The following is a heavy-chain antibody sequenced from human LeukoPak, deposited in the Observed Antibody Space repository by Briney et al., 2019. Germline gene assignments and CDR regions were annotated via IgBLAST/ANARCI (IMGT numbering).Heavy chain of an antibody. V-gene: IGHV4-59*08. Sequence: SETLSLTCAVYGGSFSGYYWSWIRQPPGKGLEWIGYIYYSGSTNYNPSLKSRVTISVDTSKNQFSLKLSSVTAADTAVYYCARLPPDYGDYYLQHWGQGTLVTVSS. J-gene: IGHJ1*01. CDR1: GGSFSGYY. CDR3: ARLPPDYGDYYLQH. CDR2: IYYSGST. D-gene: IGHD4-17*01.